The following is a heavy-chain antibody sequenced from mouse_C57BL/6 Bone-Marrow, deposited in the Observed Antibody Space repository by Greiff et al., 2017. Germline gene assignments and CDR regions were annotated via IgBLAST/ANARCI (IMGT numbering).Heavy chain of an antibody. D-gene: IGHD2-2*01. CDR2: LNPSSGYT. CDR3: ARARNSYGYLAWFAY. V-gene: IGHV1-4*01. J-gene: IGHJ3*01. CDR1: GYTFTSYT. Sequence: QVQLQQSGAELARPGASVKMSCKASGYTFTSYTMHWVKQRPGQGLEWIGYLNPSSGYTKYNQKFKDKATLTADKSSSTAYMQLSSLTSEDSAVYYCARARNSYGYLAWFAYWGQGTLVTVSA.